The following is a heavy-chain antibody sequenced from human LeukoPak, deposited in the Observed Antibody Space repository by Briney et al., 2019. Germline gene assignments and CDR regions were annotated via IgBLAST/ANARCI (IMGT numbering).Heavy chain of an antibody. CDR2: IWYDGSNK. V-gene: IGHV3-33*01. CDR1: RFTFSNYG. D-gene: IGHD4-17*01. Sequence: PGGSLRLSCAASRFTFSNYGMHWVRQAPGKGLEGVAVIWYDGSNKYYADFVKGRFTISRDNSKNTLYLQMNSLRAEDTAVYYCARDRYGDHDYYYGMDVWGQGTTVTVSS. J-gene: IGHJ6*02. CDR3: ARDRYGDHDYYYGMDV.